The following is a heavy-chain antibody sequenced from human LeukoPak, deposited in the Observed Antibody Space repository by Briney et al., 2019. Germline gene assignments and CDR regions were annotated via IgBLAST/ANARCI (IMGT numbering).Heavy chain of an antibody. CDR2: IKEDGSER. J-gene: IGHJ4*02. CDR3: ARTGDHYDRSGYFHHFDY. D-gene: IGHD3-22*01. V-gene: IGHV3-7*01. CDR1: GFAFSNYW. Sequence: GGSLRLSCAASGFAFSNYWMSWVRQAPGKGLEWVASIKEDGSERYYVDSMRGRFTISRDNAKNSLLLQMNSLRVEDTAVYYCARTGDHYDRSGYFHHFDYWGQGTLLTVSS.